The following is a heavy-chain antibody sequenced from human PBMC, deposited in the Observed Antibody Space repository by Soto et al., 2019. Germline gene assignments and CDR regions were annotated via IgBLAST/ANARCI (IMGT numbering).Heavy chain of an antibody. CDR3: ARDTSNSFDY. Sequence: HVQLVQSGGELKKPGASVKVSCNTSGYTFNTYFITWVRQAPGQGLEWMGWISPHNGNTNYAEKFQGRVTMTTDTITKTAYMELRNLRFDXTAVYYCARDTSNSFDYWGQGTLVTVSS. V-gene: IGHV1-18*01. D-gene: IGHD2-2*01. J-gene: IGHJ4*02. CDR2: ISPHNGNT. CDR1: GYTFNTYF.